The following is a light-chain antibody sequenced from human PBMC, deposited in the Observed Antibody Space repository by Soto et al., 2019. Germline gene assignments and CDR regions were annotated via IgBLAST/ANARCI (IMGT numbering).Light chain of an antibody. CDR1: NSNIGAGYT. Sequence: QSVLTQPPSVSGAPGQRVTISCTGSNSNIGAGYTVHWYQQLPGTAPKLVFYDNNDRPSGVPDRFSGSKSGTSASLAITGLQAEDEADYYCQSFDSSLYAYVFGTGTKLT. V-gene: IGLV1-40*01. J-gene: IGLJ1*01. CDR3: QSFDSSLYAYV. CDR2: DNN.